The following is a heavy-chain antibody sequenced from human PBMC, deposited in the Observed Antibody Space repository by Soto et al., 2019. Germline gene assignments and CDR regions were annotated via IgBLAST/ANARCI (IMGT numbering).Heavy chain of an antibody. V-gene: IGHV3-13*04. D-gene: IGHD3-10*01. J-gene: IGHJ4*02. Sequence: EVQLVESGGGLVQAGGSLRLSCAASGFTFSSYDMHWVRQATGKGLEWVSVIGTAGDTYYPGSVKGRFTISRENAKNSLYLQMNSLRAGDTAVYYCARGVTMVRGVIIDYFDYWGQGTLVTVSS. CDR2: IGTAGDT. CDR1: GFTFSSYD. CDR3: ARGVTMVRGVIIDYFDY.